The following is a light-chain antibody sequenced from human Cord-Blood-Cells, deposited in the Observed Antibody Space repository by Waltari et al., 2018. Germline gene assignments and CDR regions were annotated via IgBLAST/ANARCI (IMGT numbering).Light chain of an antibody. J-gene: IGKJ2*01. CDR3: QQDGRSPYT. CDR2: GAS. Sequence: CGASQGVSSGFLTWQHQEPGRAGRLPIYGASSRPTGSQDRFSGRESGTDCTLTISRLESEGCAVNVCQQDGRSPYTFGQGTKVEIK. CDR1: QGVSSGF. V-gene: IGKV3-20*01.